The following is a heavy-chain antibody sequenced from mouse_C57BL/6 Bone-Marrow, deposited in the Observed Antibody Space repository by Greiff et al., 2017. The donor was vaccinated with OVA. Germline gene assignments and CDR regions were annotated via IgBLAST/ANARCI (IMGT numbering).Heavy chain of an antibody. CDR2: INPSTGGT. V-gene: IGHV1-42*01. Sequence: VQLKQSGPELVKPGASVKISCKASGYSFTGYYMNWVKQSPEKSLEWIGEINPSTGGTTYNQKFKAKATLTVDKSSSTAYMQRKSLTSEDSSVYYCARCWNYYGSSFAMDYWGQGTSVTVSS. D-gene: IGHD1-1*01. CDR1: GYSFTGYY. CDR3: ARCWNYYGSSFAMDY. J-gene: IGHJ4*01.